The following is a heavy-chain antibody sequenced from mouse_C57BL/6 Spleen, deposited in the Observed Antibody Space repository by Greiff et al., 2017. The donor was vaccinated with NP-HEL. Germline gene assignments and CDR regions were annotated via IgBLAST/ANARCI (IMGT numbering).Heavy chain of an antibody. CDR1: GFTFSNYW. J-gene: IGHJ1*03. Sequence: EVQGVESGGGLVQPGGSMKLSCVASGFTFSNYWMNWVRQSPEKGLEWVAQIRLKSDNYATHYAESVKGRFTISRDDSKSSVYLQMNNLRAEDTGIYYCTGHGSSSYWYFDVWGTGTTVTVSS. CDR3: TGHGSSSYWYFDV. D-gene: IGHD1-1*01. V-gene: IGHV6-3*01. CDR2: IRLKSDNYAT.